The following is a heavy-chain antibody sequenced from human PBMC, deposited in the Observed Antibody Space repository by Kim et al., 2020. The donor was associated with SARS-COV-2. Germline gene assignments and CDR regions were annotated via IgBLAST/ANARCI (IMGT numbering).Heavy chain of an antibody. CDR1: GGSISSSSYY. J-gene: IGHJ5*02. CDR3: ARRGNYDSSGYYYKNWFDP. Sequence: SETLSLTCTVSGGSISSSSYYWVWIRQPPGKGLEWIGSIYYSGSTYYNPSLKSRVTISVDTSKNQFSLKLSSVTAADTAVYYCARRGNYDSSGYYYKNWFDPWGQGTLVTVSS. D-gene: IGHD3-22*01. V-gene: IGHV4-39*01. CDR2: IYYSGST.